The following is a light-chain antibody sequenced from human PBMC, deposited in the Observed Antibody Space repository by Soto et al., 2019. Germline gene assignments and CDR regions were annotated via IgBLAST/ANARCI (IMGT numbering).Light chain of an antibody. CDR2: EGS. J-gene: IGLJ3*02. V-gene: IGLV2-23*01. CDR3: CSYAGSSIL. Sequence: QSVLTQPASVSGSPGQSITISCTGTSSDVGRYNLVSWYQQHPGKAPKLMIYEGSKRPSGVSNRFSGSKSGNTASLTISGLQAEDEADYYCCSYAGSSILFGGGTKLTVL. CDR1: SSDVGRYNL.